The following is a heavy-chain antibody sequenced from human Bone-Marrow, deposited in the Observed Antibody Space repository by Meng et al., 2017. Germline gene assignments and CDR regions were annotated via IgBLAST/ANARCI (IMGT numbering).Heavy chain of an antibody. CDR1: GGSFSAYD. CDR3: RLAYCMGDCVDY. Sequence: QVQVQHWGAGLLKPSETLSLTCAFYGGSFSAYDWSWIRQPPGKGLEWLGQINQSGSTNDNPSLKSRGTISRDTSRNQLSLKLSSGTAAETAVYYCRLAYCMGDCVDYWGQGTLVTVS. V-gene: IGHV4-34*01. CDR2: INQSGST. J-gene: IGHJ4*02. D-gene: IGHD2-21*01.